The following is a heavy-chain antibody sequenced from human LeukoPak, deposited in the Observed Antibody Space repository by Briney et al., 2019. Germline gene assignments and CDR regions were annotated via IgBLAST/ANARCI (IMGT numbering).Heavy chain of an antibody. V-gene: IGHV4-34*01. Sequence: SETLSLTCAVYGGSFSGYYWSWIRQPPGKGLEWIGEINHSGSTNYNPSLKSRVTISVDTSKNQFSLKLSSVTAADTAVYYCARGGRVITMVRDLYYYYGMDVWGQGTTVTVSS. CDR2: INHSGST. CDR3: ARGGRVITMVRDLYYYYGMDV. D-gene: IGHD3-10*01. J-gene: IGHJ6*02. CDR1: GGSFSGYY.